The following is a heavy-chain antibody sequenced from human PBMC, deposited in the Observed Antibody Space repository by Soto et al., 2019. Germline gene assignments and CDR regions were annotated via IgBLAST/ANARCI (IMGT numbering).Heavy chain of an antibody. Sequence: VASVKVSCKASGYTFTSYAMHWVRQAPGQRLEWMGWINAGNGNTKYSQKFQGRVTITRDTSASTAYMELSSLRSEDTAVYYCARVPGVGYYDSSGYREDYYFDYWGQGTLVTVSS. D-gene: IGHD3-22*01. CDR1: GYTFTSYA. CDR3: ARVPGVGYYDSSGYREDYYFDY. CDR2: INAGNGNT. J-gene: IGHJ4*02. V-gene: IGHV1-3*01.